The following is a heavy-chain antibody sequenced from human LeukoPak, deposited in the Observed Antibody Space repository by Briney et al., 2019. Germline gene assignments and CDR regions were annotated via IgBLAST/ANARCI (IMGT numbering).Heavy chain of an antibody. V-gene: IGHV4-39*01. CDR2: IYYSGST. J-gene: IGHJ4*02. D-gene: IGHD3-16*01. CDR1: GGSISSSRYY. Sequence: SETLSLTCTVSGGSISSSRYYWGWIRQPPGKGLEWIGSIYYSGSTYYNPSLKSRGTISVDTSRNQFSLKLSSVTAADTAVYYCARHPTFYYFDSWGQGTLVTVSS. CDR3: ARHPTFYYFDS.